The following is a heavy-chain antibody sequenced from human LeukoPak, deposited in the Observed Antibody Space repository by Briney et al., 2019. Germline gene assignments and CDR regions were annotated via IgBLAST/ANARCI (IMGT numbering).Heavy chain of an antibody. CDR1: GFTFSSYS. Sequence: GGSLRLSRAPSGFTFSSYSMNWVRQAPGKGLEWVSSISSSSSYIYYADSVKGRFTISRDNAKNSLYLQMNSLRAEDTAVYYCARDLVGAVTENGAFDIWGQGTMVTVSS. CDR3: ARDLVGAVTENGAFDI. D-gene: IGHD1-26*01. V-gene: IGHV3-21*01. CDR2: ISSSSSYI. J-gene: IGHJ3*02.